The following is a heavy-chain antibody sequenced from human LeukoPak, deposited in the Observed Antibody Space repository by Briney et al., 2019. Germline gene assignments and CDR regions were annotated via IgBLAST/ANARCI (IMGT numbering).Heavy chain of an antibody. Sequence: GGSLRLSCAAFRFTFSNYAISWVRQAPGKGLEWVSTISGSGGSTYYADSVKGRFTISRDNSKNTLYVQVNSLGTEDTAAYYCAKGSYYDSSGSFYFDYWGQGTLVTVSS. J-gene: IGHJ4*02. CDR1: RFTFSNYA. CDR2: ISGSGGST. CDR3: AKGSYYDSSGSFYFDY. D-gene: IGHD3-22*01. V-gene: IGHV3-23*01.